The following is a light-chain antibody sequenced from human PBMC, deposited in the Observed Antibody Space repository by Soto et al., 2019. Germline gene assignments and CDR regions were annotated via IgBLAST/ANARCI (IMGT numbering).Light chain of an antibody. CDR2: GAS. CDR3: QQYNNWPLT. J-gene: IGKJ4*01. V-gene: IGKV3-15*01. CDR1: QTVNNN. Sequence: EIVMTQSPATLSVSPGERATLSCRASQTVNNNLAWYQQKPGQAPRLLIYGASARATGIPARFGGSGSGTEFTLTISSLQSEDFAVYYCQQYNNWPLTFGGGTKVEIK.